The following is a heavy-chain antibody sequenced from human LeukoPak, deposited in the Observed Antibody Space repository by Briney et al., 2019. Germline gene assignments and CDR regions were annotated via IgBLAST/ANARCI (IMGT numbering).Heavy chain of an antibody. D-gene: IGHD6-25*01. V-gene: IGHV1-18*01. CDR1: GYTFTSYG. Sequence: ASVKVSCKASGYTFTSYGISWVRQAPGQGLEWMGWISAYNGNTNYAQKLQGRVTMTTDTSTNTAYMELRSLRSDDTAVYYCARAPQGPNRISGYYYYMDVWGKGTTVTVSS. J-gene: IGHJ6*03. CDR3: ARAPQGPNRISGYYYYMDV. CDR2: ISAYNGNT.